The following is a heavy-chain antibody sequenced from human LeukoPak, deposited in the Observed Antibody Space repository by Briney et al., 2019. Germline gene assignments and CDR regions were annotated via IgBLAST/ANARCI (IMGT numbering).Heavy chain of an antibody. V-gene: IGHV4-34*01. CDR2: ISYSGST. D-gene: IGHD3-10*01. J-gene: IGHJ3*02. CDR3: ARTRFDAFDI. Sequence: SETLSLTCAVYGGSFSGYYWSWIRQSPGKGLEWIGYISYSGSTDYNPSLKSRVTMSVDTSKNQFSLKLSSVTALDTAVYYCARTRFDAFDIWGQGTMVTVSS. CDR1: GGSFSGYY.